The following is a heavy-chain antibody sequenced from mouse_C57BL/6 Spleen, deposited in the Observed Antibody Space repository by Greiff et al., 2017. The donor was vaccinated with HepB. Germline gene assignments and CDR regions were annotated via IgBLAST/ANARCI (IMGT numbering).Heavy chain of an antibody. Sequence: VQLQQPGAELVKPGASVKLSCKASGYTFTSYWMQWVKQRPGQGLEWIGEIDPSDSYTNYNQKFKGKATLTVDTSSSTAYMQLSSLTSEDSAVYYCARLGYDYDWVFAYWGQGTLVTVSA. CDR3: ARLGYDYDWVFAY. J-gene: IGHJ3*01. V-gene: IGHV1-50*01. D-gene: IGHD2-4*01. CDR1: GYTFTSYW. CDR2: IDPSDSYT.